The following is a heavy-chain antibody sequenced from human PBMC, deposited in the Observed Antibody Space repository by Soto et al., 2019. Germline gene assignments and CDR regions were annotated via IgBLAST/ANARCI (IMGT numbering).Heavy chain of an antibody. CDR3: AREGGTMVRGVDSSSHWFDP. CDR1: GYTFTSYY. CDR2: INPSGGST. J-gene: IGHJ5*02. V-gene: IGHV1-46*01. Sequence: GSVNVSCKASGYTFTSYYMHWVRQAPGQGLEWMGIINPSGGSTSYAQKFQGRVTMTRDTSTSTVYMELSSLRSEDTAVYYCAREGGTMVRGVDSSSHWFDPWGQGTLVTVSS. D-gene: IGHD3-10*01.